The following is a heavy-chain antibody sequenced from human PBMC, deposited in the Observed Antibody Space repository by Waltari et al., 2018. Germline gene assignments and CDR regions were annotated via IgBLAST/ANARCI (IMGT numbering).Heavy chain of an antibody. CDR2: IYYSGST. D-gene: IGHD5-12*01. J-gene: IGHJ4*02. CDR3: ARRGGHGSFDY. Sequence: QLQLQESGPGLVKPSETLSLTCTVSGGSISSSSYYWGWIRQPPGKGLEWIGSIYYSGSTYYNPSLKSRVTISVDTSKNQFSLKLSSVTAADTAVYYCARRGGHGSFDYWGQGTLVTVSS. V-gene: IGHV4-39*01. CDR1: GGSISSSSYY.